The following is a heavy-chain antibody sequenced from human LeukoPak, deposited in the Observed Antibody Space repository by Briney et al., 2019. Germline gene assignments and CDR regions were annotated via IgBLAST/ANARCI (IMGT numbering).Heavy chain of an antibody. D-gene: IGHD3-3*01. Sequence: GGSLKISCKGSGYRFTSNWIVWVRQMPGKGLEWMGNIYPDDSDTRYSPSFEGQVTISADKSINTAYLQWSSLKASDTAIYYCARQAGYYDFSNPYLLVRGSPGVLDIWGQGTMVAVSS. CDR1: GYRFTSNW. CDR2: IYPDDSDT. J-gene: IGHJ3*02. V-gene: IGHV5-51*01. CDR3: ARQAGYYDFSNPYLLVRGSPGVLDI.